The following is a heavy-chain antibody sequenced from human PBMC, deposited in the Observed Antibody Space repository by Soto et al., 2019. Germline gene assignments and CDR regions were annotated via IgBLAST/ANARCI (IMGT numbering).Heavy chain of an antibody. CDR3: ARESGDNWEYEDS. Sequence: ASETLSLTFKVSGGSITYRSRWIRQSAGKRLESIGRINTSGNTHYNPSLKSRVTVSIDTSQNQFFMTVTSLTAADAAVDYCARESGDNWEYEDSLGQGTPVT. CDR2: INTSGNT. D-gene: IGHD1-1*01. J-gene: IGHJ5*02. CDR1: GGSITYR. V-gene: IGHV4-4*07.